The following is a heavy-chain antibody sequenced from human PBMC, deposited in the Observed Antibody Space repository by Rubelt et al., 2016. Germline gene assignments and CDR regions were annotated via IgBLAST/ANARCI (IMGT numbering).Heavy chain of an antibody. J-gene: IGHJ6*02. D-gene: IGHD2-2*02. CDR3: ARSTSGFGRGAINV. Sequence: QVQLQESGPGLVKPSETLSLTCTVSGGSISSYYWSWIRQPPGKGLEWIGYIYYTGSTTYNPSLKSRVAISVDTSKNQFSRKLTAVTAADTAVYYWARSTSGFGRGAINVWGQGTTVTVSS. CDR2: IYYTGST. V-gene: IGHV4-59*12. CDR1: GGSISSYY.